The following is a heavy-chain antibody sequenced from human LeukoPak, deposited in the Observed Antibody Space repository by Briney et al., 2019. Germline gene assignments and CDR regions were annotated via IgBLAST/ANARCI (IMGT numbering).Heavy chain of an antibody. V-gene: IGHV4-31*03. CDR3: ARDKALRNWYFDL. CDR1: GGSISSGGYY. J-gene: IGHJ2*01. CDR2: IYYSGST. Sequence: SQTLSLTCTVSGGSISSGGYYWSWIRQHPGKGLEWIGYIYYSGSTYYNPSLKSRVTISVDTSKNQFSLKLTSVTAADTAVYYCARDKALRNWYFDLWGRGTLATVSS.